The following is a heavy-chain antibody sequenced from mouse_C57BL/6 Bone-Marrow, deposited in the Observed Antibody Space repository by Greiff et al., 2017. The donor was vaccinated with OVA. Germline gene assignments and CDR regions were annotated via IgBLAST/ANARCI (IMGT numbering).Heavy chain of an antibody. J-gene: IGHJ4*01. CDR2: IYWDDDK. CDR1: GFSLSTSGMG. Sequence: QVTLKESGPGILQSSQTLSLTCSFSGFSLSTSGMGVSWIRQPSGKGLEWLAHIYWDDDKRYNPSLKSRLTISKDTSRNQVFLKITSVDTADTATYYCARRREVRYYAMDYWGQGTSVTVSS. D-gene: IGHD2-14*01. CDR3: ARRREVRYYAMDY. V-gene: IGHV8-12*01.